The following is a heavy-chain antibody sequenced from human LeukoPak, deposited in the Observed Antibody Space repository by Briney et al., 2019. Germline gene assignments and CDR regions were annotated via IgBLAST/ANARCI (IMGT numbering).Heavy chain of an antibody. D-gene: IGHD5-12*01. J-gene: IGHJ4*02. CDR1: GYTLTRYG. Sequence: ASVRVSCKGSGYTLTRYGISRVRQTPGHGLEWMGQISAYNANTNYAQKLQGRVTMTTDTSTSTAYMELRSLRSDDTAVYYRASDKGRATNFDYWGQGTLVTVSS. V-gene: IGHV1-18*01. CDR3: ASDKGRATNFDY. CDR2: ISAYNANT.